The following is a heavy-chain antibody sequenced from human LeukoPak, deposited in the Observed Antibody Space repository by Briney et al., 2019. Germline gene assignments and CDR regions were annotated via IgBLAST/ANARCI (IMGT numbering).Heavy chain of an antibody. CDR2: ISSSSSYI. CDR1: GFTFSSYG. D-gene: IGHD1-7*01. J-gene: IGHJ4*02. Sequence: GGSLRLSCAASGFTFSSYGMHWVRQAPGKGLEWVSSISSSSSYIYYADSVKGRFTISRDNAKNSLYLQMNSLRAEDTAVYYCARNPTGTTSGVGYWGQGTLVTVSS. V-gene: IGHV3-21*01. CDR3: ARNPTGTTSGVGY.